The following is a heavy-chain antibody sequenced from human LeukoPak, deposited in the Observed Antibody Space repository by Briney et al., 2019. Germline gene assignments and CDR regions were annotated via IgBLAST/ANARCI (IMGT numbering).Heavy chain of an antibody. CDR2: IWFDGSDK. D-gene: IGHD2-21*01. CDR1: GFTSSNYG. Sequence: PGRSLRLSCAASGFTSSNYGMHWVRQAPGKGLEWVALIWFDGSDKYYADSVQGRFTISRDNSENTLSLQVSSLRAEDTAIYYCARGGEPDYFDYWGQGTLVTVSS. J-gene: IGHJ4*02. V-gene: IGHV3-33*01. CDR3: ARGGEPDYFDY.